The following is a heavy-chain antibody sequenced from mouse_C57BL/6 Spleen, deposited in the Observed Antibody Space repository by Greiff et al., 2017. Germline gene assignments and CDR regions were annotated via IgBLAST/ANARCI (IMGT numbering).Heavy chain of an antibody. V-gene: IGHV1-64*01. CDR2: IHPNSGST. CDR3: ARSYGLYAMDY. CDR1: GYTFTSYW. Sequence: QLQQPGAELVKPGASVKLSCKASGYTFTSYWMHWVKQRPGQGLEWIGMIHPNSGSTNYNEKFKSKATLTVDKSSSTAYMQLSSLTSEDSAVYYCARSYGLYAMDYWGQGTSVTVSS. D-gene: IGHD1-1*02. J-gene: IGHJ4*01.